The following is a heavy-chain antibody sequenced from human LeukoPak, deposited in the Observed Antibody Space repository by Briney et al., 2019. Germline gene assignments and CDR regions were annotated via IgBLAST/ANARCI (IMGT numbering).Heavy chain of an antibody. CDR1: GYTFTSYA. J-gene: IGHJ4*02. CDR2: INAGNGNT. D-gene: IGHD2-15*01. CDR3: ARDGVVAATDKDY. V-gene: IGHV1-3*01. Sequence: ASVKVSCKASGYTFTSYAIHWVRQAPGQGLEWMGWINAGNGNTKYSQRFQGRVTITRDTSASTAYMELSSLRSEDTAVYYWARDGVVAATDKDYWGQGTLVTVSS.